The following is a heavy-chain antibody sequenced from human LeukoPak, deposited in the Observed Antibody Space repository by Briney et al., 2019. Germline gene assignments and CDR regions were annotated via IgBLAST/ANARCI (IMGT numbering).Heavy chain of an antibody. Sequence: SETLSLTCAVYGGSFSGYYWSWIRQPPVKGLEWIGEINHSGSTNYNPSLKSRVAISVDTSKNQFSLKLSSVTAADTAVYYCARGVTTVTTSWFDPWGQGTLVTVSS. J-gene: IGHJ5*02. CDR2: INHSGST. V-gene: IGHV4-34*01. CDR1: GGSFSGYY. CDR3: ARGVTTVTTSWFDP. D-gene: IGHD4-11*01.